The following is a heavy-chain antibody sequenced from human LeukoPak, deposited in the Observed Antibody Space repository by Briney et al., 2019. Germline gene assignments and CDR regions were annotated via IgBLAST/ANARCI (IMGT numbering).Heavy chain of an antibody. D-gene: IGHD6-13*01. CDR3: ARGSSSSSFDY. CDR1: GGSFSGYY. J-gene: IGHJ4*02. Sequence: SETLSLTCAVYGGSFSGYYWSWIRQPPGKGLEWIGEVNHSGSTNYNPSLKSRVTISVDTSKNQFSLKLSSVTAADTAVYYCARGSSSSSFDYWGQGTLVTVSS. CDR2: VNHSGST. V-gene: IGHV4-34*01.